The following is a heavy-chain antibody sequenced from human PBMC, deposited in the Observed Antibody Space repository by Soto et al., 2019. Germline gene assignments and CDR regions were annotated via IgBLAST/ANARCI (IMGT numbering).Heavy chain of an antibody. D-gene: IGHD2-2*01. CDR3: AHAYGGTSWPNDAFDV. V-gene: IGHV2-5*02. Sequence: QITLKESGPTLVKPTQTLTLTCTFSGFSLSADGVGVGWTRQPPGKSLEWLSLIYWDDAKLYRPSLKSRLTITKDTSKNQVVLTMTNMDPVDTATYYCAHAYGGTSWPNDAFDVWGQGTVVTVSS. CDR2: IYWDDAK. CDR1: GFSLSADGVG. J-gene: IGHJ3*01.